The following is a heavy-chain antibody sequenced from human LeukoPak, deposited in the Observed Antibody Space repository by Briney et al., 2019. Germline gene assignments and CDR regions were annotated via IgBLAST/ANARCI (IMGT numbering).Heavy chain of an antibody. CDR1: GFTFSSYS. V-gene: IGHV3-48*04. D-gene: IGHD4-23*01. J-gene: IGHJ3*02. CDR2: ISSSSSSTI. Sequence: GGSLRLSCAASGFTFSSYSMNWVRQAPGKGLEWVSYISSSSSSTIYYADSVKGRFTISRDNAKNSLCLQMNSLRAEDTAVYYCARDDPQDMTTVVTAGYAFDIWGQGTMVTVSS. CDR3: ARDDPQDMTTVVTAGYAFDI.